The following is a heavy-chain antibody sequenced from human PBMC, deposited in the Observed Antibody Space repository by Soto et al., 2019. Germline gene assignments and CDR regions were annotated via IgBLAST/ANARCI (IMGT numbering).Heavy chain of an antibody. CDR2: LSTDVSTP. CDR3: ATSYALWSHYLSFGDQGDP. D-gene: IGHD3-3*01. Sequence: GGSLRLSCAASGFIFGSYAMNWVRQVPGKGPEWVAVLSTDVSTPYYADSVRGRFTISRDNSKNTLFLQMNSLRPEDTAIYFCATSYALWSHYLSFGDQGDPWGQGNPVTASS. V-gene: IGHV3-30*16. J-gene: IGHJ5*02. CDR1: GFIFGSYA.